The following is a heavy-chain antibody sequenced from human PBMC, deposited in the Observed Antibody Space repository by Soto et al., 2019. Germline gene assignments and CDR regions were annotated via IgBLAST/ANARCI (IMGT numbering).Heavy chain of an antibody. CDR3: ARLTLAHDSSGYWYYFDY. CDR1: GYSFTTYW. CDR2: IDPTDSYT. Sequence: PGESLKISCQASGYSFTTYWISWVRQMPGKGLECMGRIDPTDSYTDYGPSFEGHVTMSVDRSINTAYLEWSSLKASDSAMYYCARLTLAHDSSGYWYYFDYWGQGTLVTVSS. V-gene: IGHV5-10-1*01. D-gene: IGHD3-22*01. J-gene: IGHJ4*02.